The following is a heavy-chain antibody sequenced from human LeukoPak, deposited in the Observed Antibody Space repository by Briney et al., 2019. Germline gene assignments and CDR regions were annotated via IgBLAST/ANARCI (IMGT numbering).Heavy chain of an antibody. Sequence: PGGSLRLSCSASGFSFTSSWMTWVRQAPGKGLEWVAHIQPDGIEKHYVDSVKGRFTLSRDNANNSLFLQMDCLKVEDTAMYYCAMEGRGSSSLKIWGQGTMVSVSS. CDR2: IQPDGIEK. CDR1: GFSFTSSW. J-gene: IGHJ3*02. D-gene: IGHD6-13*01. V-gene: IGHV3-7*04. CDR3: AMEGRGSSSLKI.